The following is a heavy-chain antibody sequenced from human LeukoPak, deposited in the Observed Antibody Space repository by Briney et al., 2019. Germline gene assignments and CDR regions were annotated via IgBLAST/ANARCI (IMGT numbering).Heavy chain of an antibody. J-gene: IGHJ5*02. Sequence: ASVKVSCKASGYTFTSYAMHWVRQAPGQRLEWMGWINAGNGNTKYSQKFQGRVTITRDTSASTAYMELSSLRSEDTAVYYCARASIAVVPPAINWFDPWGQGTLVTVSS. CDR3: ARASIAVVPPAINWFDP. D-gene: IGHD2-2*01. V-gene: IGHV1-3*01. CDR1: GYTFTSYA. CDR2: INAGNGNT.